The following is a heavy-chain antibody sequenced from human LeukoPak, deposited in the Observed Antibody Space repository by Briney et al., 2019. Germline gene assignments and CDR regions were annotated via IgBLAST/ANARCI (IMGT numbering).Heavy chain of an antibody. CDR1: GFTFSSYA. J-gene: IGHJ2*01. CDR2: TSGSGGST. CDR3: ARESRDTNYWYFDL. D-gene: IGHD2-21*02. Sequence: PGGSLRLSCAASGFTFSSYAMSWVRQAPGKGLEWVSATSGSGGSTYYADSVKGRFTISRDNSKNSLYLQLSSLRAEDTAVYYCARESRDTNYWYFDLWGRGTLVTVSS. V-gene: IGHV3-23*01.